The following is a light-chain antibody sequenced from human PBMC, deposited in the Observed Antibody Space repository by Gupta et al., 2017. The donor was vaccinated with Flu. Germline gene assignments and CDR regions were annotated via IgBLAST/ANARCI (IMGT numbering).Light chain of an antibody. CDR1: QGIGNS. CDR2: STS. CDR3: PQHNAYPPT. Sequence: DIQMTQSPSSLSASVGDRVTITCRASQGIGNSLSWYQHKPGKPPKSLIYSTSNLQSGVSSRFSGSGSGTDFTLAINSLQPEDSATYFCPQHNAYPPTFGQGTKVEI. V-gene: IGKV1-17*01. J-gene: IGKJ1*01.